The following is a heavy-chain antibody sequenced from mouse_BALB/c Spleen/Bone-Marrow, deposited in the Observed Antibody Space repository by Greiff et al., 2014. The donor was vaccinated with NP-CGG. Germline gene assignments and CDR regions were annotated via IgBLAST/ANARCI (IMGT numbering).Heavy chain of an antibody. V-gene: IGHV1-67*01. CDR3: ARGSYYDPAWFAY. CDR1: GYTFTDYA. J-gene: IGHJ3*01. CDR2: ISTYSGNT. Sequence: LQESGPELVRPGVSVKISCKGSGYTFTDYAMHWVKQSHAKGLEWIGVISTYSGNTNYNQKFKGKATMTVDKSSSTAYMELARLTSEDSAIYYCARGSYYDPAWFAYWGQGTLVTVSA. D-gene: IGHD2-4*01.